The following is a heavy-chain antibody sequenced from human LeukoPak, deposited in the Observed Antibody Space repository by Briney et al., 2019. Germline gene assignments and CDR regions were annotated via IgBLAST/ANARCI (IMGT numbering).Heavy chain of an antibody. J-gene: IGHJ4*02. V-gene: IGHV3-30-3*01. CDR1: GFTFSSYA. D-gene: IGHD3-10*01. Sequence: HPGGSLRLSCAASGFTFSSYAMHWVRQAPGKGLEWVAVISYDGSNKYYADSVKGRFTISRDNSKNTLYLQMNSLRAEDTAVYYCARVTRARFGESKFDYWGQGTLVTVSS. CDR2: ISYDGSNK. CDR3: ARVTRARFGESKFDY.